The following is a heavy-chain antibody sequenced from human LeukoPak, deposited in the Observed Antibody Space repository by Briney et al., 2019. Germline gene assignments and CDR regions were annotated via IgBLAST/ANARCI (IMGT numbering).Heavy chain of an antibody. CDR3: ARFAAGGSYYYYMDV. Sequence: GGSLRLSCAASGFTFRSYTMNGVRQPPGKGREWVSNIGTSSTTIYYADSAKGRFTISRDNAKNSLYLQMNSLRADDTAVYYCARFAAGGSYYYYMDVWGKGTTVTVSS. V-gene: IGHV3-48*01. D-gene: IGHD6-25*01. CDR1: GFTFRSYT. CDR2: IGTSSTTI. J-gene: IGHJ6*03.